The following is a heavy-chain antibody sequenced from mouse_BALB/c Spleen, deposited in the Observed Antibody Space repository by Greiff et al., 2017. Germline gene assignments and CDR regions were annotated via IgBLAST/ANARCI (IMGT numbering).Heavy chain of an antibody. CDR2: INSNGGST. V-gene: IGHV5-6-3*01. D-gene: IGHD2-3*01. CDR1: GFTFSSYG. Sequence: EVKVVESGGGLVQPGGSLKLSCAASGFTFSSYGMSWVRQTPDKRLELVATINSNGGSTYYPDSVKGRFTISRDNAKNTLYLQMSSLKSEDTAMYYCARDYDGYCDYWGQGTTLTVSS. J-gene: IGHJ2*01. CDR3: ARDYDGYCDY.